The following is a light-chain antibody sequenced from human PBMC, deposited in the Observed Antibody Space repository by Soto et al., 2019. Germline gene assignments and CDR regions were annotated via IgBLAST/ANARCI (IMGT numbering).Light chain of an antibody. CDR1: QSVSTN. CDR2: GAS. Sequence: EIVMTQSPATLSVSPGERAILSCRASQSVSTNLGWYQQKPGQAPRLLIFGASTRATGIPARFSGSGSGTEFTLTISSLQSEDFAVYYCQQYNNWPPFTFGQGTRLEIK. J-gene: IGKJ5*01. V-gene: IGKV3-15*01. CDR3: QQYNNWPPFT.